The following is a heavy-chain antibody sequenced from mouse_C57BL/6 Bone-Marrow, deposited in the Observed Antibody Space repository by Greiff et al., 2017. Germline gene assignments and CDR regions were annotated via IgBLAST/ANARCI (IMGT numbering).Heavy chain of an antibody. D-gene: IGHD1-1*01. CDR2: GPGLEWIG. CDR3: SEDSAVYYCACRGSSPLGYFDV. Sequence: VQLQQSGPELARPWASVKISCPAFYTFSRRVHFAIRDTNYWMQWVKQRPGPGLEWIGAIYPGNGDTSFNQKFKGKATLTADKSSSTAYMQLSSLTSEDSAVYYCACRGSSPLGYFDVWGTGTTVTVSS. V-gene: IGHV1-87*01. CDR1: YTFSRRVH. J-gene: IGHJ1*03.